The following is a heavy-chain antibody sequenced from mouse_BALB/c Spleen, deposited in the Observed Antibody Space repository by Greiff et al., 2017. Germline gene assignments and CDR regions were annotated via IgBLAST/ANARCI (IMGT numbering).Heavy chain of an antibody. V-gene: IGHV2-9*02. CDR3: ARFDYDEGGYYAMDY. Sequence: QVQLKESGPGLVAPSQSLSITCTVSGFSLTSYGVHWVRQPPGKGLEWLGVIWAGGSTNYNSALMSRLSISKDNSKSQVFLKMNSLQTDDTAMYYCARFDYDEGGYYAMDYWGQGTSVTVSS. D-gene: IGHD2-4*01. CDR2: IWAGGST. CDR1: GFSLTSYG. J-gene: IGHJ4*01.